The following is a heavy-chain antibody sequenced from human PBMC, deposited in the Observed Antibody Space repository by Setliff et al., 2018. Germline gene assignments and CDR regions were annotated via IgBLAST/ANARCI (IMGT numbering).Heavy chain of an antibody. CDR2: VYYSGYT. CDR3: ARVDFTMIQGVLGL. D-gene: IGHD3-10*01. V-gene: IGHV4-39*07. CDR1: GGSVSSTSHY. J-gene: IGHJ1*01. Sequence: SETLSLTCNVSGGSVSSTSHYWGWIRQPPGKGMEWIGSVYYSGYTYYNPSLQSRVTISVDMFKNQFSMKLTSVTAADTAVYYCARVDFTMIQGVLGLWGQGTLVTVSS.